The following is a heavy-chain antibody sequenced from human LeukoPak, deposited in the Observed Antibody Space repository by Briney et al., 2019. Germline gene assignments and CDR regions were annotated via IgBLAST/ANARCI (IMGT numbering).Heavy chain of an antibody. J-gene: IGHJ5*02. CDR1: GGSISSYY. Sequence: TSETLSLTCTVSGGSISSYYWSWIRQPPGKGLECIGYIYYSGSTYYNPSLKSRVTISVDTSKNQFSLKLSSVTAADTAVYYCARESPQYYDILTGYYKDTLGESGFDPWGQGTLVTVSS. CDR3: ARESPQYYDILTGYYKDTLGESGFDP. CDR2: IYYSGST. V-gene: IGHV4-59*12. D-gene: IGHD3-9*01.